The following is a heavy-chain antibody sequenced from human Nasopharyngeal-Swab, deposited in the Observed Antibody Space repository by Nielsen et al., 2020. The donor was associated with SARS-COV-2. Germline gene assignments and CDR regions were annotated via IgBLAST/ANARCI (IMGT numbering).Heavy chain of an antibody. CDR3: TTDFYFDY. CDR1: GFIFSASA. V-gene: IGHV3-73*01. Sequence: GESLKISCAASGFIFSASAIHWVRQASGKGLEWVGRIGDKDHNYATTYGASVQGRFTISRDDSKNTASLQMDSLKTEDTALYYCTTDFYFDYWGQGTLVTVSS. CDR2: IGDKDHNYAT. J-gene: IGHJ4*02.